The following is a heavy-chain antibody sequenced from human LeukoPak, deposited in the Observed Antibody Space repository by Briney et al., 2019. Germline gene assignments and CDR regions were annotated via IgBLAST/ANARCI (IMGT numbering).Heavy chain of an antibody. J-gene: IGHJ4*02. CDR3: AKDVLASGSYPEGPVDY. V-gene: IGHV3-23*01. Sequence: PGGSLRLSCAASGFTFSSYSMNWVRQAPGKGLEWVSAISGSGGSTYYADSVKGRFTISRDNSKNTLYLQMNSLRAEDTAVYYCAKDVLASGSYPEGPVDYWGQGTLVTVSS. CDR1: GFTFSSYS. CDR2: ISGSGGST. D-gene: IGHD3-10*01.